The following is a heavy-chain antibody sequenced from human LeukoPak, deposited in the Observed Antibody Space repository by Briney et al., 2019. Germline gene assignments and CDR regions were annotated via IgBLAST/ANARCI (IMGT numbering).Heavy chain of an antibody. V-gene: IGHV1-46*01. Sequence: ASVKVSCKAFGYTFTSNYMHWVRQAPGQGPEWMGVISPSGGSTTYAQKFQGRVTITADKSTSTAYMELSSLRSEDTAVYYCAREAAAGNFDYWGQGTLVTVSS. CDR1: GYTFTSNY. D-gene: IGHD6-13*01. CDR2: ISPSGGST. CDR3: AREAAAGNFDY. J-gene: IGHJ4*02.